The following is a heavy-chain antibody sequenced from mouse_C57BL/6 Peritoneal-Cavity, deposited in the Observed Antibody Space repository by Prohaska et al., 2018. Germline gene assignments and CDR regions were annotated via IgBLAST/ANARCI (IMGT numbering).Heavy chain of an antibody. CDR1: GFTFTDYY. CDR2: IRNKANGYTT. V-gene: IGHV7-3*01. Sequence: EVKLVESGGGLVQPGGSLSLSCAASGFTFTDYYMSWVRQHPGKALEWFGFIRNKANGYTTEYSASVKGRFTISRDNSQSIRYRQMNALIAEDSATYYCARYTGYVDVWGTGTMVTVSA. CDR3: ARYTGYVDV. J-gene: IGHJ1*03.